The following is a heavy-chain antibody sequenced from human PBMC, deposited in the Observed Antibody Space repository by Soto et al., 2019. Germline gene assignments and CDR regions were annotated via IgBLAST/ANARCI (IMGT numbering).Heavy chain of an antibody. CDR3: ARDYSFAYYYGSGTPYNWFDP. CDR2: IKQDGSEK. D-gene: IGHD3-10*01. Sequence: PGGSLELSCAASGVTFSSYWVSWVRQAQGKGLEWVANIKQDGSEKYYVDSVKGRFTISRDNAKNSLYLQMNSLRAEDTAVYYCARDYSFAYYYGSGTPYNWFDPWGQGTLVTVSS. V-gene: IGHV3-7*03. CDR1: GVTFSSYW. J-gene: IGHJ5*02.